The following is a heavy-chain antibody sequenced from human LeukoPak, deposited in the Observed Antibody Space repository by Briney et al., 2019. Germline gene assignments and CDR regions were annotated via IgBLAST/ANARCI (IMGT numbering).Heavy chain of an antibody. CDR3: ARDHNYAFDN. CDR2: IGIDSGNT. CDR1: GFPFIEYS. D-gene: IGHD1-1*01. Sequence: GGSLRLSCTVSGFPFIEYSMNWVRQVPGKGLEWISYIGIDSGNTKYADSVRGRFTISADKAKNSLYLQMNSLRVEDTAVYYCARDHNYAFDNWGQGTLVSVAS. V-gene: IGHV3-48*01. J-gene: IGHJ4*02.